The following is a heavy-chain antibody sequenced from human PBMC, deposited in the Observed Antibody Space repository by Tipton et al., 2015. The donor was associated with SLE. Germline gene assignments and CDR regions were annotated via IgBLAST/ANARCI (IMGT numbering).Heavy chain of an antibody. Sequence: LRLSCTVSGGSISFDFWSWIRQSAGRGLEWIGRIYSSGDRDYNPSLRSRVTMSIDASQNRVSLRLKSVSAADTAVYYCARGGLVMYATAPFDLWGQGTLVTVSS. J-gene: IGHJ4*02. CDR1: GGSISFDF. CDR2: IYSSGDR. CDR3: ARGGLVMYATAPFDL. V-gene: IGHV4-4*07. D-gene: IGHD2-8*02.